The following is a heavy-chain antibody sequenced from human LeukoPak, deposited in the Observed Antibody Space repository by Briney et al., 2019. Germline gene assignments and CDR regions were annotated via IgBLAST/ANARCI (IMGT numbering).Heavy chain of an antibody. D-gene: IGHD2-2*01. J-gene: IGHJ4*02. CDR2: ISYDGSNK. Sequence: GRSLRLSCAASGFTFSSYAMHWVRQAPGKGLEWVAVISYDGSNKYYADSVKGRFTISRDNSKNTLYLQMNSLRAVDTAVYYCARDSSHDYWGQGTLVTVSS. CDR3: ARDSSHDY. V-gene: IGHV3-30*04. CDR1: GFTFSSYA.